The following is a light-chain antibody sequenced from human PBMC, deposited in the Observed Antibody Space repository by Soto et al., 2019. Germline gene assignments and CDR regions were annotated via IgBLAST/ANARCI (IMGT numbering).Light chain of an antibody. Sequence: QSALTQPPSASGSPGQSVTISCTGTSSDVGGYNYVSWYQQYPGRAPKLMIYEVTKRLSGVPDRFSGSKSGNTASLTGSGLQAEDEADYYCSSYAGSNNFYFVFGGGSKLTVL. CDR1: SSDVGGYNY. V-gene: IGLV2-8*01. CDR2: EVT. CDR3: SSYAGSNNFYFV. J-gene: IGLJ3*02.